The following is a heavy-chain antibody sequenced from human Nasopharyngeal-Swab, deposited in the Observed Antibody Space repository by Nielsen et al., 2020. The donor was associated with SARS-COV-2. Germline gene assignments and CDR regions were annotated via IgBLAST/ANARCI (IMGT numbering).Heavy chain of an antibody. J-gene: IGHJ6*02. CDR2: ISSSSSYI. CDR3: ASLGATEPTSYYYYGMDV. V-gene: IGHV3-21*01. CDR1: GFTFSSYS. D-gene: IGHD5-12*01. Sequence: GESLKISCAASGFTFSSYSMNWVRQPPGKGLEWVSSISSSSSYIYYADSVKGRFTISRDNAKNSLYLQMNSLRAEDTAVYYCASLGATEPTSYYYYGMDVWGQGTTVTVSS.